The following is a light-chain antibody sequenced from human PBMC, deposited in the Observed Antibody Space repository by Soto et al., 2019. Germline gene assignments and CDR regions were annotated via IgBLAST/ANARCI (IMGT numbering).Light chain of an antibody. J-gene: IGLJ3*02. CDR1: SSNIGADYD. CDR3: QSYDSSLSAVV. CDR2: GNS. V-gene: IGLV1-40*01. Sequence: QSVLTQPPSVSGAPGQRVTISCTGSSSNIGADYDVHWYQQLPGTAPKLLIYGNSNRPSGVPDRFSGSKSGTSASLAITGLQAEDEADYYCQSYDSSLSAVVFDGGTKVTVL.